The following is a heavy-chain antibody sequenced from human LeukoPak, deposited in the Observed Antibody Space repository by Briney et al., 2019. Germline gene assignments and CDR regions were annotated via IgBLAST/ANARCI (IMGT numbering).Heavy chain of an antibody. Sequence: PGGSLRLSCVASGFTFSTYSMSWVRQAPGKGLEWVSSISSNGRYIYYADSLKGRSTISRDNATNSVYLQLNRLRDDDTAVHYCARDTRGVARQGYMDVWGKGTTVIVSS. CDR1: GFTFSTYS. D-gene: IGHD2-15*01. J-gene: IGHJ6*03. V-gene: IGHV3-21*06. CDR2: ISSNGRYI. CDR3: ARDTRGVARQGYMDV.